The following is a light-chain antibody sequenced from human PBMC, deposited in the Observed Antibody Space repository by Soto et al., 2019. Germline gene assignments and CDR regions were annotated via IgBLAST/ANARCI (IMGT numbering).Light chain of an antibody. CDR3: MQTLESRT. J-gene: IGKJ1*01. V-gene: IGKV2-28*01. CDR1: RSLLKANGYTY. Sequence: PVPPGEPASISCSSSRSLLKANGYTYFHWFLQKPGQSPQLLIYLGYNRAPGVPDRFSGTGSGTDFTLKISRVEAEDVGVYYCMQTLESRTFGQGTKVDIK. CDR2: LGY.